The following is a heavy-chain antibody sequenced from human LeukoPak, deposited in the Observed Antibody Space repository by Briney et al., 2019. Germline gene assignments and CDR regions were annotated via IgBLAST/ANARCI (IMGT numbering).Heavy chain of an antibody. Sequence: ASVTVSCKASGYTFTSYAMNWVRQAPGQGLEWMGWINTNTGNPTYAQGFTGRFVFSLDTSVSTAYLQISSLKAEDTAVYYCARDSTAMVRRYYMDVWGKGTTVTVSS. J-gene: IGHJ6*03. V-gene: IGHV7-4-1*02. CDR1: GYTFTSYA. CDR3: ARDSTAMVRRYYMDV. CDR2: INTNTGNP. D-gene: IGHD3-10*01.